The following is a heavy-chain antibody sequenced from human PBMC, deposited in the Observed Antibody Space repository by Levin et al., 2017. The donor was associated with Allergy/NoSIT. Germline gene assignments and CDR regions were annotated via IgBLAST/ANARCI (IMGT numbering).Heavy chain of an antibody. D-gene: IGHD6-13*01. J-gene: IGHJ4*02. Sequence: ESGPTLVKPTQTLTLTCTFSGFSLSTSGVGVGWIRQPPGKALEWLALIYWDDDKRYSPSLKSRLTITKDTSKSQVVLTMTNMDPVDTATYYCAHGSVIAAAGPFDYWGQGTLVTVSS. CDR3: AHGSVIAAAGPFDY. V-gene: IGHV2-5*02. CDR1: GFSLSTSGVG. CDR2: IYWDDDK.